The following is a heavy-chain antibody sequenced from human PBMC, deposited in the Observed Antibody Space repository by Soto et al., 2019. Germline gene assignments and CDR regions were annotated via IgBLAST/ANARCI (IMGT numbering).Heavy chain of an antibody. CDR3: AGGYYYDSSGYFVIGWFDP. CDR1: GGSISSGGYY. J-gene: IGHJ5*02. Sequence: PSETLSLTCTVSGGSISSGGYYWSWIRQHPGKGLEWIGYIYYSGSTYYNPSLKSRVTISVDTSKNQFSLKLSSVTAADTAVYYCAGGYYYDSSGYFVIGWFDPWGQGTLVTVSS. CDR2: IYYSGST. D-gene: IGHD3-22*01. V-gene: IGHV4-31*03.